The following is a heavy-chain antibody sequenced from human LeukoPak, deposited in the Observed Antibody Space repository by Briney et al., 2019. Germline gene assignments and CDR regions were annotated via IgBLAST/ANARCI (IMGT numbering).Heavy chain of an antibody. D-gene: IGHD2-15*01. V-gene: IGHV3-23*01. CDR1: GFTFSSYA. Sequence: GGSLRLSCAASGFTFSSYAMSWVRQAPGKGLEWVSAITASGGSTYYADSVKGRFTISRDNSKNTLYLQLNSLRAEDTALYYCAKVQCSGGSCYSVDYYYAMDVWGQGTTVTVSS. CDR3: AKVQCSGGSCYSVDYYYAMDV. J-gene: IGHJ6*02. CDR2: ITASGGST.